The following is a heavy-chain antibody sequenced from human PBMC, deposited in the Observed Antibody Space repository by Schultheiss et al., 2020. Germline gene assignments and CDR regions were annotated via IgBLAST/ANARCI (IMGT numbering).Heavy chain of an antibody. D-gene: IGHD5-24*01. J-gene: IGHJ6*02. V-gene: IGHV3-21*01. CDR1: EFTFSSYG. CDR3: ARVSVEMATIYYYYYGMDV. CDR2: ISSSSSYI. Sequence: GGSLRLSCAASEFTFSSYGMHWVRQAPGKGLEWVSSISSSSSYIYYADSVKGRFTISRDNAKNSLYLQMNSLRAEDTAVYYCARVSVEMATIYYYYYGMDVWGQGTTVTVSS.